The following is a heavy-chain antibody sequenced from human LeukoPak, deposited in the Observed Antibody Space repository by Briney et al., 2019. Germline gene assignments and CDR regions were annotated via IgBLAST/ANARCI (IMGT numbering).Heavy chain of an antibody. CDR2: ISYDGSLP. V-gene: IGHV3-30*03. CDR3: ARPATNIPGDAFDI. D-gene: IGHD1-26*01. CDR1: GFTFSSYG. Sequence: GGSLRLSCAASGFTFSSYGMSWVRQAPGKGLEWVAVISYDGSLPYYADSVKGRFTFSRDNSKNTLFLQMNSLRAEDTAVYYCARPATNIPGDAFDIWGQGTMVTVSS. J-gene: IGHJ3*02.